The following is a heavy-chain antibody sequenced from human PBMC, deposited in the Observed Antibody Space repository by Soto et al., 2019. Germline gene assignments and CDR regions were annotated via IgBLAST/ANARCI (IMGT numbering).Heavy chain of an antibody. Sequence: GESLKISCAASGFTFSSYAMSWVRQAPGKGLEWVSAISGSGGSTYYADSVKGRFTISRDNSKNTLYLQMNSLRAEDTAVYYCAKGLYKVVVAADNWFDPWGQGTLVTVSS. J-gene: IGHJ5*02. D-gene: IGHD2-15*01. CDR1: GFTFSSYA. V-gene: IGHV3-23*01. CDR2: ISGSGGST. CDR3: AKGLYKVVVAADNWFDP.